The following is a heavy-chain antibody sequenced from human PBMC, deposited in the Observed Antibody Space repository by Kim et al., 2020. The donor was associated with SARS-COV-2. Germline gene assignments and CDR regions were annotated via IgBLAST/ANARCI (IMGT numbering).Heavy chain of an antibody. Sequence: HYADFVKGRFTIARHGSNNTVSLQMNGLRVEDTAVYYCARDPGRRNGMGVWGQGTTVTVSS. CDR3: ARDPGRRNGMGV. V-gene: IGHV3-53*04. J-gene: IGHJ6*02.